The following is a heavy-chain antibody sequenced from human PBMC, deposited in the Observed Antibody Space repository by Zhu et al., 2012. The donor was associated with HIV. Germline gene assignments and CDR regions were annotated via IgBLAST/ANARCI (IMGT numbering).Heavy chain of an antibody. CDR1: GGSFSGYY. J-gene: IGHJ6*03. D-gene: IGHD5-18*01. CDR2: INHSGST. CDR3: ARESRAGYSYDYYYYMDV. Sequence: QVQLQQWGAGLLKPPETLSLTCAVYGGSFSGYYWSWIRQPPGKGLEWIGEINHSGSTNYNPSLKSRVTISVDTSKNQFSLKLSSVTAADTAVYYCARESRAGYSYDYYYYMDVWGKGTTVTVSS. V-gene: IGHV4-34*01.